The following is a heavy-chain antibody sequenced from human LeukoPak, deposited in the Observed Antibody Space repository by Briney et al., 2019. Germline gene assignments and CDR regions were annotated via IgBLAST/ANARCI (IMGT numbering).Heavy chain of an antibody. V-gene: IGHV3-53*01. CDR3: ARAVGGSWFDP. J-gene: IGHJ5*02. Sequence: GGSLRLSCAASGFTVSSNYMSWVRQAPGKGLEWVSVIYSGGSTYYADSAKARFTISRDNSKNTLYLQMNSLRAEDTAVYYCARAVGGSWFDPWGQGTLVTVSS. D-gene: IGHD2-15*01. CDR2: IYSGGST. CDR1: GFTVSSNY.